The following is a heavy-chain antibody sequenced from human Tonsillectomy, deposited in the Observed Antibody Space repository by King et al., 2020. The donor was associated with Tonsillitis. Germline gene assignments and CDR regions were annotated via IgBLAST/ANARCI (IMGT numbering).Heavy chain of an antibody. V-gene: IGHV4-39*07. CDR2: IYYSGST. D-gene: IGHD4-17*01. Sequence: QLQESGPGLVKPSETLSLTCTVSGGSISSSSYYWGWIRQPPGKGLEGIGSIYYSGSTYYNPSLKSRVTISVDTSKNQFSLKLNSVTAADTAVYYCARRAYGDPLFDCWGQGTLGTVSS. J-gene: IGHJ4*02. CDR1: GGSISSSSYY. CDR3: ARRAYGDPLFDC.